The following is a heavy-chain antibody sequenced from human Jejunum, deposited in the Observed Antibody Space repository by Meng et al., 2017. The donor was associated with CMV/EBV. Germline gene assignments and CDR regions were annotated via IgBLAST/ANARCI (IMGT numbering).Heavy chain of an antibody. D-gene: IGHD1-26*01. CDR2: IEYDEKNK. CDR1: GFTFSDYG. J-gene: IGHJ4*02. Sequence: CAASGFTFSDYGMHWVRQAPGKGLEWVAFIEYDEKNKYYVDSVKGRFSISRDNSKNTLYLQMNSLRIEDTAVYYCAKDRYSGVDYWGQGALVTVSS. CDR3: AKDRYSGVDY. V-gene: IGHV3-30*02.